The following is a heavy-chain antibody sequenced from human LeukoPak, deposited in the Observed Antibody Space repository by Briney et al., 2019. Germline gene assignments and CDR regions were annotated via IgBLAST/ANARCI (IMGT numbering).Heavy chain of an antibody. D-gene: IGHD3-10*01. CDR2: INPDGSEK. J-gene: IGHJ6*02. V-gene: IGHV3-7*01. CDR1: GFALSIHW. CDR3: ARGHFGLGV. Sequence: GGSLRLSCAASGFALSIHWLTWVRQTPGKGLEWVAHINPDGSEKSYVDSARGRFTISRDNAKNSVYLQMNSLRVDDTAVYYCARGHFGLGVWGQGATVAVAS.